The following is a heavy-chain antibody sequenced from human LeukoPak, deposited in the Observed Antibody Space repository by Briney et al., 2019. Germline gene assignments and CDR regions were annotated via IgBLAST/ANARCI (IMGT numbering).Heavy chain of an antibody. D-gene: IGHD2-2*01. V-gene: IGHV4-59*12. CDR1: GGSISTYY. J-gene: IGHJ5*02. CDR2: IYYIGST. Sequence: SETLSLTCNVSGGSISTYYWSWIRQSPGKGLEWIGNIYYIGSTNYNPSLKSRVTISVDTSKNQFSLKLSSVTAADTAVYYCARGIARGYCSSTSCLYGVNWFDPWGQGTLVTVSS. CDR3: ARGIARGYCSSTSCLYGVNWFDP.